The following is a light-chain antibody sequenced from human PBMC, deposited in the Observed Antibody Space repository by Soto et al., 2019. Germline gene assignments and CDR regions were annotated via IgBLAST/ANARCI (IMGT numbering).Light chain of an antibody. Sequence: QSALAQPPSASGSPGQSVTISCTGTSSDVGAYDYVSWYQQHPGKAPKLMIYEINKRPSGVPDRFSGSKSGNTASLTVSGLQAEDEADYYCTSYTRSATPYIYGSGTKVTVL. CDR3: TSYTRSATPYI. J-gene: IGLJ1*01. CDR1: SSDVGAYDY. V-gene: IGLV2-8*01. CDR2: EIN.